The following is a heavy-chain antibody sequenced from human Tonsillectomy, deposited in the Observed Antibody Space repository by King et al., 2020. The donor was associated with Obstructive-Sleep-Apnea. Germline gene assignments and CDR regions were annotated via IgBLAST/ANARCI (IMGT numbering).Heavy chain of an antibody. CDR3: AKGLHYKVGGDNWLDP. CDR2: ISYDGINT. V-gene: IGHV3-30*18. J-gene: IGHJ5*02. Sequence: VQLVESGGGVVQPGRSLRLSCAASGFTFSSYGMHWVRQAPGKGLEWVAVISYDGINTYYGDSVKGRFTISRDNSKNTVYLQMKSLRGEVTAVYYCAKGLHYKVGGDNWLDPWGQGTLVTVSS. CDR1: GFTFSSYG. D-gene: IGHD3-10*01.